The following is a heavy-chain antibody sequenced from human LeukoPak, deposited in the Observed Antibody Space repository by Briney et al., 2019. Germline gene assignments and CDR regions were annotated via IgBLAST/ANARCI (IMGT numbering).Heavy chain of an antibody. D-gene: IGHD3-10*01. Sequence: PGGSLRLLCAASGFTFSSYRMHWVRQAPGKGLEGVAFIRYYGSNKYYADSVKGRFTISRDNSKTTLYLQWNSLRAEDTAVYYCAKDWVAHGEYYFDYWGQGNLVTVSS. V-gene: IGHV3-30*02. CDR3: AKDWVAHGEYYFDY. CDR1: GFTFSSYR. J-gene: IGHJ4*02. CDR2: IRYYGSNK.